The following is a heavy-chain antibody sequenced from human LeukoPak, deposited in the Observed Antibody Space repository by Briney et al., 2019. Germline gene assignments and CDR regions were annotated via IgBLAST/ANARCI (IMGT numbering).Heavy chain of an antibody. J-gene: IGHJ4*02. Sequence: GGSLRLSCAASGFTFSTYGMSWVRQAPGKGLEWDSGISASGGSTYYADSVKGRFTISRDNSKNTLYLQMNSLRAEDTALYYFAKDYVSDYWGQGTLVTVSS. V-gene: IGHV3-23*01. CDR2: ISASGGST. CDR3: AKDYVSDY. D-gene: IGHD3-16*01. CDR1: GFTFSTYG.